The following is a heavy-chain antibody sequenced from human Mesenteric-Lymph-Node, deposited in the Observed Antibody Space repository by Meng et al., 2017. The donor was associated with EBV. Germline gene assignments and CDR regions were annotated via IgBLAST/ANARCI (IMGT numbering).Heavy chain of an antibody. CDR2: VYWDDDK. CDR1: GFSLGTSGVG. D-gene: IGHD3-10*01. J-gene: IGHJ4*02. Sequence: QITLKESGLTLVKPTQTLTLTCTFSGFSLGTSGVGVGWIRQPPGKALEWLALVYWDDDKRYSPSLKSRLTITKGTSKNQVVLTMTNMDPVDTATYYCAHRPPTGFGESTSDYFDYWGQGTLVTVAS. CDR3: AHRPPTGFGESTSDYFDY. V-gene: IGHV2-5*02.